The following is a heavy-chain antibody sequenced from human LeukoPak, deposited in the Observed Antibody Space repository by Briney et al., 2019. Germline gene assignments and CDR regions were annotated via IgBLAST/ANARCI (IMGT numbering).Heavy chain of an antibody. D-gene: IGHD6-13*01. Sequence: GGSLRLSCAASGFTFSSYGMHWVRQAPGKGLEWVAFIRYDGSNKYYADSVKGRFTISRDNAKNSLYLQMNSLRAEDTAVYYCAREQGIAAAGYYYYYYMDVWGKGTTVTISS. V-gene: IGHV3-30*02. CDR3: AREQGIAAAGYYYYYYMDV. CDR2: IRYDGSNK. J-gene: IGHJ6*03. CDR1: GFTFSSYG.